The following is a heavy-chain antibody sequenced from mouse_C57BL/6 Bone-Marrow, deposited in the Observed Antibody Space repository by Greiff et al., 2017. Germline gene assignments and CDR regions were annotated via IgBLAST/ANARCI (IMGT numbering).Heavy chain of an antibody. CDR1: GYAFTNYL. J-gene: IGHJ3*01. V-gene: IGHV1-54*01. D-gene: IGHD1-1*01. CDR2: INPGSGGT. CDR3: ARSPRYGSSPWFAY. Sequence: QVQLQQSGAELVRPGTSVTVSCKASGYAFTNYLIEWVKQRPGQGLEWIGVINPGSGGTNYNGKFKGKATLTADKSSSTAYMQLSSLTSEDSAVYFCARSPRYGSSPWFAYWGQGTLVTVSA.